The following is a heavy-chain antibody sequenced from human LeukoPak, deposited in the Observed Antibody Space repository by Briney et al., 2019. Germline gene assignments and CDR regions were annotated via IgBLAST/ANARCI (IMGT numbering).Heavy chain of an antibody. D-gene: IGHD3-10*01. Sequence: GGSLRLSCAASGFTFSSYWMSWVRQAPGKGLEWVANIKQDGSEKYYVDSVKGRFTIPRDNAKNSLYLQMNSLRAEDTAVYYCARGPQWFGELSYFDYWGQGTLVTVSP. CDR1: GFTFSSYW. CDR3: ARGPQWFGELSYFDY. V-gene: IGHV3-7*03. J-gene: IGHJ4*02. CDR2: IKQDGSEK.